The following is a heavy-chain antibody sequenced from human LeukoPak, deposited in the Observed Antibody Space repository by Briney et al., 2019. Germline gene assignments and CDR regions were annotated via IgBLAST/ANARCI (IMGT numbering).Heavy chain of an antibody. Sequence: GGSLRLSCAASGFTFSSYAMSWVRQAPGKGLEWVSSISGSGGSTYYADSVKGRFTISRDNSKNTLYLQMNSLRAEDTDVYYCAKDKLAYCSSGSCYDFDYWGQGTLVTVSS. J-gene: IGHJ4*02. CDR1: GFTFSSYA. D-gene: IGHD2-15*01. CDR3: AKDKLAYCSSGSCYDFDY. CDR2: ISGSGGST. V-gene: IGHV3-23*01.